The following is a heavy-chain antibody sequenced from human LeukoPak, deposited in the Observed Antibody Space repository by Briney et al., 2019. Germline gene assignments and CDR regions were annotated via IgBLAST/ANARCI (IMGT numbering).Heavy chain of an antibody. CDR3: ARVGGTNYYYYGMDV. V-gene: IGHV4-61*01. D-gene: IGHD1-1*01. J-gene: IGHJ6*02. Sequence: PSETLSLTCTVSGGSVSNNNYYWNWIRQPPGKGLEWIGYIFYSGSTNYNPSLKSRVTISVDTSKNQFSLKLSSVTAADTAVYYCARVGGTNYYYYGMDVWGQGTTVTVSS. CDR1: GGSVSNNNYY. CDR2: IFYSGST.